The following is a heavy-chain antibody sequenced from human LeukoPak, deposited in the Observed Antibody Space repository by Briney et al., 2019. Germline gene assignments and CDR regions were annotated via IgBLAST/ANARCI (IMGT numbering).Heavy chain of an antibody. D-gene: IGHD5-24*01. CDR1: GGSISSYY. J-gene: IGHJ4*02. Sequence: SETLSLTCTVSGGSISSYYWSWIRQPPGKGLEWIGYIYYSGSTNYNPSLKSRVTISVDTSKNQFSQKLSSVTAADTAVYYCARTVATIPPEPFDYWGQGTLVTVSS. CDR2: IYYSGST. CDR3: ARTVATIPPEPFDY. V-gene: IGHV4-59*01.